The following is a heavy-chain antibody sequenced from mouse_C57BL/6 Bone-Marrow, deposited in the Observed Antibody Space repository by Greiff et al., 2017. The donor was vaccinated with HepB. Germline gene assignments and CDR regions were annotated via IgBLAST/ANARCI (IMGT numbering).Heavy chain of an antibody. J-gene: IGHJ4*01. Sequence: LVESGPGLVQPSQSLSITCTVSGFSLTSYGVHWVRQSPGKGLEWLGVIWRGGSTDYNAAFMSRLSITKDNSKSQVFFKMNSLRADDTAIYYCAKKAYYGNVYAMDYWGQGTSVTVSS. CDR1: GFSLTSYG. CDR3: AKKAYYGNVYAMDY. V-gene: IGHV2-5*01. CDR2: IWRGGST. D-gene: IGHD2-10*01.